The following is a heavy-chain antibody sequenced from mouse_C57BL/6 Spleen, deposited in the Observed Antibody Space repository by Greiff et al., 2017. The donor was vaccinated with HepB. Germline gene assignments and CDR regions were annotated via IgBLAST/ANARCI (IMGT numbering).Heavy chain of an antibody. CDR1: GFSFNTYA. Sequence: EVQRVESGGGLVQPKGSLKLSCAASGFSFNTYAMNWVRQAPGKGLEWVARIRSKSNNYATYYADSVKDRFTISRDDSESMLYLQMNNLKTEDTAMYYCVRFPYGAMDYWGQGTSVTVSS. CDR3: VRFPYGAMDY. CDR2: IRSKSNNYAT. V-gene: IGHV10-1*01. D-gene: IGHD1-1*02. J-gene: IGHJ4*01.